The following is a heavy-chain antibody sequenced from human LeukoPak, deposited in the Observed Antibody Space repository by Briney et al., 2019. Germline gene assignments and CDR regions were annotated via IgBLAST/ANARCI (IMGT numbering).Heavy chain of an antibody. CDR2: ISSSGSTI. D-gene: IGHD3-9*01. V-gene: IGHV3-48*03. CDR1: GFTFSSYE. J-gene: IGHJ3*02. CDR3: ARVGGDYDILTGYGAFDI. Sequence: GGSLRLSCAASGFTFSSYEMNWVRQAPGKGLEWVSYISSSGSTIYYADSVKGRFTISRDNAKNSLYLQMNSLRAEDTAVYYCARVGGDYDILTGYGAFDIWGQGTMVTVSS.